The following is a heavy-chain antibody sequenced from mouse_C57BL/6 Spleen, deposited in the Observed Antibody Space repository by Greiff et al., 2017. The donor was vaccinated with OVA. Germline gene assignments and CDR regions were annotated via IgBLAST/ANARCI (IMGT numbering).Heavy chain of an antibody. CDR2: IYPGSGST. CDR1: GYTFTSYW. D-gene: IGHD1-1*01. V-gene: IGHV1-55*01. CDR3: ARDYYGSSLPFDY. Sequence: QVQLQQPGAELVKPGASVKMSCKASGYTFTSYWITWVKQRPGQGLEWIRDIYPGSGSTNYNEKFKSKATLTVDTSSSTAYMQLSSLTSDDSAVYYCARDYYGSSLPFDYWGQGTTLTVSS. J-gene: IGHJ2*01.